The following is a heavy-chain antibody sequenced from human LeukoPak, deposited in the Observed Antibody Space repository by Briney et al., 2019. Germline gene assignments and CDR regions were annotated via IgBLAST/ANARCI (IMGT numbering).Heavy chain of an antibody. CDR1: GFTFSSYD. CDR2: ISGSGSTT. J-gene: IGHJ4*02. CDR3: ERDYGGSSPFDY. V-gene: IGHV3-23*01. Sequence: GGSLRLSCAASGFTFSSYDMSWVRQAPGKGLEWVSGISGSGSTTKYADSVKGRFTISRDNSKNSLYLQMNSLRAEDTAVYYCERDYGGSSPFDYWGQGTLVTVSS. D-gene: IGHD4-23*01.